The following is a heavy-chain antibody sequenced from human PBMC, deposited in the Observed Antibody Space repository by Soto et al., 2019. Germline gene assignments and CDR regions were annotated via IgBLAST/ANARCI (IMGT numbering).Heavy chain of an antibody. J-gene: IGHJ6*02. Sequence: QITLKESGPTLVKPTQTLTLTCSFSGFSLSTTGVGVGWIRQPPGKALEWLALIYWDDDKRYNPSLNSRLTITKDTSKTQVVLAMTNIDPVDTATYYCVQSRCGGDCLQSYSSHYYYGLDVWGQGTTVTVSS. CDR3: VQSRCGGDCLQSYSSHYYYGLDV. CDR2: IYWDDDK. CDR1: GFSLSTTGVG. V-gene: IGHV2-5*02. D-gene: IGHD2-21*02.